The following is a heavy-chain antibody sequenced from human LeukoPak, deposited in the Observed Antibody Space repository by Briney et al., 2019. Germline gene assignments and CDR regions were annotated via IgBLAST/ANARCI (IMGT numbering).Heavy chain of an antibody. Sequence: SGTLSLTCAVSGGSISSSNWWSWVRQPPGKGLEWIGEIYHSGGTNYNPSLKSRVTISADKSKNQFSLKLGSVTAADTAVYYCARSGWFGELLGETGWFDPWGQGTLVTVSS. CDR2: IYHSGGT. V-gene: IGHV4-4*02. D-gene: IGHD3-10*01. J-gene: IGHJ5*02. CDR3: ARSGWFGELLGETGWFDP. CDR1: GGSISSSNW.